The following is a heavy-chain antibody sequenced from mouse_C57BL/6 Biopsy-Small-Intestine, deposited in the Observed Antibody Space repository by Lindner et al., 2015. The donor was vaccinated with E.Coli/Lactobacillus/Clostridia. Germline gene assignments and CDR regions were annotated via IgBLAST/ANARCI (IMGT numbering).Heavy chain of an antibody. Sequence: SVKVSCKASGYTFTSYYMHWVRQAPGQGLEWMGIINPSGGSTSYAQKFQGRVTMTRDTSTSTAYMELRSLRSDDTAVYYCARVWWQWLPPNYYYYYGMDVWGQGTTVTVSS. J-gene: IGHJ1*01. CDR1: GYTFTSYY. CDR2: INPSGGST. CDR3: ARVWWQWLPPNYYYYYGMDV. D-gene: IGHD1-1*01. V-gene: IGHV1-64*01.